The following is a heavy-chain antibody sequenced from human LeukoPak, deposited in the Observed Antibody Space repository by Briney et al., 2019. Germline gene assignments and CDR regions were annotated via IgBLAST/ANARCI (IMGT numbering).Heavy chain of an antibody. J-gene: IGHJ4*02. CDR1: GFTFSSYA. CDR2: FGGSGGNT. V-gene: IGHV3-23*01. CDR3: AKLRGTSGASDY. D-gene: IGHD1-26*01. Sequence: GGSLRLSCAASGFTFSSYAMSWVRQAPGKGLEWVSAFGGSGGNTYYADSVKGRFTISRDNSKNTLYLQMNSLRAEDTAVYYCAKLRGTSGASDYWGQGTLVTVSS.